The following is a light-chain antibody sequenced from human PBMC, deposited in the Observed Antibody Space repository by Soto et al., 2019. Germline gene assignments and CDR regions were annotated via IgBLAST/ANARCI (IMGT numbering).Light chain of an antibody. Sequence: IRMTQSPSTLSASVGDRFTITCRASQSISSWLAWYQQKPGKAPKLLIYKASSLESGVPSRFSGSGSGTEFTLTISSLQPDDFATYYCQQYNSYSPTFGQGTKVDI. CDR1: QSISSW. J-gene: IGKJ1*01. CDR2: KAS. CDR3: QQYNSYSPT. V-gene: IGKV1-5*03.